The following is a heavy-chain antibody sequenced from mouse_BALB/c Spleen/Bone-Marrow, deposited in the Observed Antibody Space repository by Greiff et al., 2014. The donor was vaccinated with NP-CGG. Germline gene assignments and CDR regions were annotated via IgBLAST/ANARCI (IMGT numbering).Heavy chain of an antibody. CDR1: GFNIKDTY. V-gene: IGHV14-3*02. J-gene: IGHJ1*01. Sequence: VQLQQPGAELVKPGASVKLSCTASGFNIKDTYMHWVKERPEQGLEWIGRIDPAYGNTKYDPKFQGKATITADTSSNTAYLQLSSLTSEDTSVYYCVYGMDWYFDVWGAGTTVTVSS. CDR2: IDPAYGNT. CDR3: VYGMDWYFDV. D-gene: IGHD1-1*01.